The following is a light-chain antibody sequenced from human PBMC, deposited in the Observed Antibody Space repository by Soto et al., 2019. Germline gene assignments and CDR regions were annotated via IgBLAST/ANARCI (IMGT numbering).Light chain of an antibody. Sequence: DIQMTQSPSTPSASVGDRVTITCPASQRMSGFLAWYQQKPGKAPQLLISDASSLESGVPSRFSGGGSGTAFTLTISSLQPEDFATYYCQHYSSTSGTFGPGTKVDIK. J-gene: IGKJ1*01. V-gene: IGKV1-5*01. CDR2: DAS. CDR1: QRMSGF. CDR3: QHYSSTSGT.